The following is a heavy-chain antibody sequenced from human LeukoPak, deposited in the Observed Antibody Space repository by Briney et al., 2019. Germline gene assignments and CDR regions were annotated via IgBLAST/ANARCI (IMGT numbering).Heavy chain of an antibody. Sequence: PGGSLRLSCAASGFTFDDYAMHWVRQAPGKGLEWVSHISGDGGSTYYADSVRGGCTISGDSSKNSLYLQMTRMRTEDDALYYCAKGVPRGGSYSPYYFDYWGQGTLVTVSS. CDR1: GFTFDDYA. J-gene: IGHJ4*02. D-gene: IGHD3-10*01. CDR2: ISGDGGST. CDR3: AKGVPRGGSYSPYYFDY. V-gene: IGHV3-43*02.